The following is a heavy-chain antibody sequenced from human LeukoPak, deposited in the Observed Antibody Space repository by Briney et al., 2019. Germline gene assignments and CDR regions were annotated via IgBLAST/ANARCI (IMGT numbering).Heavy chain of an antibody. J-gene: IGHJ4*02. D-gene: IGHD1-1*01. V-gene: IGHV3-30*04. CDR2: ISYDGSNK. CDR3: ARSRARLEHFDY. CDR1: GFTFSSYA. Sequence: GGSLRLSCAASGFTFSSYAMHWVRQAPGKGLEWVAVISYDGSNKYYADSVKGRFTISRDNSKNTLYLQMNSLRAEDTAVYYCARSRARLEHFDYWGQGALVTVSS.